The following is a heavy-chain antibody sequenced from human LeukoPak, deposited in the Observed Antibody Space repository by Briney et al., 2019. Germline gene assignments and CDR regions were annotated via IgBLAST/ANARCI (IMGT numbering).Heavy chain of an antibody. Sequence: SSETLSLTCAVYGGSFSGYYWSWIRQPPGKGLEWIGEINHSGSTNYNPSLKSRVTISVDTSKNHFSLKLRSVTAADTAVYYCARGLQLWSWGQGTMVTVSS. CDR2: INHSGST. CDR1: GGSFSGYY. J-gene: IGHJ3*01. CDR3: ARGLQLWS. V-gene: IGHV4-34*01. D-gene: IGHD5-18*01.